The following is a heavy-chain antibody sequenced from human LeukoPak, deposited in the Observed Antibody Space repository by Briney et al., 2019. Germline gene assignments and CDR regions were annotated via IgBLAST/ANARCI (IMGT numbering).Heavy chain of an antibody. J-gene: IGHJ3*02. CDR3: ARDQALYGNGAFNI. CDR1: GFTFSSYA. CDR2: ISYDEINK. Sequence: GGSLRLSCAASGFTFSSYAMHWVRQAPGKGLEWVAVISYDEINKYYADSVKGRFTISRDNSKNTLYMQMNSLRAEDTAVYYCARDQALYGNGAFNIWGQGTLVTVSS. D-gene: IGHD2-8*01. V-gene: IGHV3-30-3*01.